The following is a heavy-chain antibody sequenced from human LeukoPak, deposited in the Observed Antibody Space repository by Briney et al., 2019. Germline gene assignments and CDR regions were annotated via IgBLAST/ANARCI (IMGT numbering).Heavy chain of an antibody. Sequence: ASVKVSCKVSGYTLTELSMHWVRQAPGKGLEWMGGFDPEDGETIYAQKFQGRVTMTEDTSTDTAYMELSSLRSEDTAVYYCATDKPDSSGYYYALDGAFDIWGQGTMVTVSS. CDR3: ATDKPDSSGYYYALDGAFDI. V-gene: IGHV1-24*01. J-gene: IGHJ3*02. D-gene: IGHD3-22*01. CDR1: GYTLTELS. CDR2: FDPEDGET.